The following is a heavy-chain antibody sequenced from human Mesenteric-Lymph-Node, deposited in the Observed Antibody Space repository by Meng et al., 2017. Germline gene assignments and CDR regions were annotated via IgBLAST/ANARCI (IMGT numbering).Heavy chain of an antibody. J-gene: IGHJ4*02. Sequence: GESLKISCAASGFTFSNYWMNWVRQTPGKGLEWVANITPDGTYTHYVDSVKGRFTISRDNARNSLHLQMNSLRVEDTALYYCARDYYASGSLDSWGQGTLVTVSS. CDR1: GFTFSNYW. CDR2: ITPDGTYT. D-gene: IGHD3-10*01. CDR3: ARDYYASGSLDS. V-gene: IGHV3-7*01.